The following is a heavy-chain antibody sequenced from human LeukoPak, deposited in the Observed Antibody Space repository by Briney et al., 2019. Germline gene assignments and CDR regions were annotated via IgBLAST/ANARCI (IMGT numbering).Heavy chain of an antibody. CDR1: GYSFTSYW. CDR3: ASGSSYGDYVGNYFDY. D-gene: IGHD4-17*01. V-gene: IGHV5-51*01. Sequence: ESLKISCKGSGYSFTSYWIGWVRQMPGKGLEWMGIIYPGDSDTRYSPSFQGQVTISADKSISTAYLQWSSLKASDTAMYYCASGSSYGDYVGNYFDYWGQGTLVTVSS. J-gene: IGHJ4*02. CDR2: IYPGDSDT.